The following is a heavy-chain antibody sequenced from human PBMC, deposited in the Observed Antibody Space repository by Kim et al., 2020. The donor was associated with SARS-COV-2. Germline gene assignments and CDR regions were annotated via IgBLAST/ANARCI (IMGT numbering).Heavy chain of an antibody. CDR2: DGSAT. Sequence: DGSATNYVDSVKGRFTISRDNAKNTLYLQMNSLRAEDTAVYYCARGEGFHYWGQGTLVTVSS. V-gene: IGHV3-74*01. J-gene: IGHJ4*02. CDR3: ARGEGFHY.